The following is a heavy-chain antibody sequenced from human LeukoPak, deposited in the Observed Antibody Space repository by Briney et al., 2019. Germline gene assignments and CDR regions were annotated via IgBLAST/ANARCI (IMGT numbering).Heavy chain of an antibody. CDR1: GFTFSSYA. D-gene: IGHD4-17*01. Sequence: GGSLRLSCAASGFTFSSYAMSWVRQAPGKGLEWVSAISGSGGSTYYADSVKGRFTISRDNYTLYLQMNSLRAEDTAVYYCASRNGDYDYWGQGTLVTVPS. CDR2: ISGSGGST. J-gene: IGHJ4*02. V-gene: IGHV3-23*01. CDR3: ASRNGDYDY.